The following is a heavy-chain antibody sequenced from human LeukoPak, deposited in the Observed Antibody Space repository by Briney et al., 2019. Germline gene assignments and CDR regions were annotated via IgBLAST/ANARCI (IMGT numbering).Heavy chain of an antibody. D-gene: IGHD6-6*01. CDR2: ISAYNGNT. CDR1: GYTFTSYG. CDR3: ARRSSSSWVYYMDV. Sequence: ASVKVSYKASGYTFTSYGISWVRQAPGQGLEWMGWISAYNGNTNYAQKLQGRVTMTTDTSTSTAYMELRSLRSDDTAVYYCARRSSSSWVYYMDVWGKGTTVTVSS. V-gene: IGHV1-18*01. J-gene: IGHJ6*03.